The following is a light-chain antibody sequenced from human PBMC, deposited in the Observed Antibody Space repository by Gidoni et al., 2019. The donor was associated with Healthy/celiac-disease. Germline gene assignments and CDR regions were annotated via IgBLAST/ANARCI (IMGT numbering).Light chain of an antibody. CDR2: EVS. Sequence: QSALPQPASVSGSPGQSITISCTGTSSDVGGYNYVSWYQQHPGKAPKLMIYEVSNRPSGVSNRFSGSKSGNTASLTISGFQAEDEADYYCSSYTSSSTLVFGTGTKVTVL. V-gene: IGLV2-14*01. CDR1: SSDVGGYNY. J-gene: IGLJ1*01. CDR3: SSYTSSSTLV.